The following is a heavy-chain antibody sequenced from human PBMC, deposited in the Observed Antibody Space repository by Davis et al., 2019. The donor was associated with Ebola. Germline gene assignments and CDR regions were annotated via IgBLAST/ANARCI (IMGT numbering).Heavy chain of an antibody. CDR1: GFPFSICG. CDR2: ISNSGDRT. CDR3: ARPSWGPYYYYGMDV. Sequence: PGGSLRLSCTASGFPFSICGMSWVRQAPGKGLEWVSFISNSGDRTYYADSVKGRFTISRDNSKNTLYLQMNSLRAEDTAVYYCARPSWGPYYYYGMDVWGKGTTVTVSS. V-gene: IGHV3-23*01. D-gene: IGHD7-27*01. J-gene: IGHJ6*04.